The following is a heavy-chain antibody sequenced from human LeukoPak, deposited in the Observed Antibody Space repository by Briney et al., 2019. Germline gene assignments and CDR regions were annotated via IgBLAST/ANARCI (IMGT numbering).Heavy chain of an antibody. Sequence: GGSLRLSCAASGFTFSNYWMSWVRQAPGKGLEWVAVISYDGSNKYYADSVKGRFTISRDNSKNTLYLQMNSLRAEDTAVYYCARGGWNLGRWGQGTLVTVSS. CDR2: ISYDGSNK. CDR3: ARGGWNLGR. V-gene: IGHV3-30-3*01. D-gene: IGHD1-1*01. CDR1: GFTFSNYW. J-gene: IGHJ4*02.